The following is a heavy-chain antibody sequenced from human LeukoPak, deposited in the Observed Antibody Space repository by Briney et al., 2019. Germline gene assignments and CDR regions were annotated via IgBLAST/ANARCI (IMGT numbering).Heavy chain of an antibody. J-gene: IGHJ3*02. CDR1: GGSISSSNW. D-gene: IGHD2-2*01. CDR2: IYHSGST. CDR3: ATKKGYCSSTSCYDAFDI. V-gene: IGHV4-4*02. Sequence: SETLSLTCAVSGGSISSSNWWSWVRQPPGKGLEWIGEIYHSGSTNYNPSLKSRVTISVDKSKNQFSLKLSSVTAADTAVYYCATKKGYCSSTSCYDAFDIWGQGAMVTVSS.